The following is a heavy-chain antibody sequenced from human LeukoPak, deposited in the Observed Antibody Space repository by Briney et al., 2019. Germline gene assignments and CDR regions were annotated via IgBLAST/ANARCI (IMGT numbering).Heavy chain of an antibody. J-gene: IGHJ4*02. CDR2: INPNSGGT. CDR3: ARNSRDCSSTSCYADY. CDR1: GYTFTGYY. D-gene: IGHD2-2*01. Sequence: EASVKVSCKASGYTFTGYYMHWVRQAPGQGLEWMGWINPNSGGTNYAQKFQGRVTMTRDTSISTAYMELSRLRSDDTAVYYCARNSRDCSSTSCYADYWGQGTLVTVSS. V-gene: IGHV1-2*02.